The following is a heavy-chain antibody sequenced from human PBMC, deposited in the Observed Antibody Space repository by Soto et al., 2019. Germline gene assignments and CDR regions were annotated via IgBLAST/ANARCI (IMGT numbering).Heavy chain of an antibody. Sequence: QVQLVQSGAEVQKPGSSVTVSCKASGVPFSNYTITWVRQAPGQGLEWMGRIIPILGIANYEQKFQGRVTITADKSTSTAYMEVSSLSSADTAGYFCARRYRSGPWGSGGFDYLGQGILVTVSS. J-gene: IGHJ4*02. CDR1: GVPFSNYT. V-gene: IGHV1-69*02. CDR2: IIPILGIA. D-gene: IGHD2-15*01. CDR3: ARRYRSGPWGSGGFDY.